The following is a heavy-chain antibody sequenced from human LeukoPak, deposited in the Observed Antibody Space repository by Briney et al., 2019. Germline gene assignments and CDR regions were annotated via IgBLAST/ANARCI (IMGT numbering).Heavy chain of an antibody. J-gene: IGHJ4*02. V-gene: IGHV3-48*03. Sequence: GGSLRLSCAASGFTFSSYEMNWVRQAPGKGLEGVSYISSSGSTIYYADSVKGRFTISRDNAKNSLYLQMNSLRAEDTAVYYCARLPFGYDFWSGPFDYWGQGTLVTVSS. CDR2: ISSSGSTI. CDR3: ARLPFGYDFWSGPFDY. D-gene: IGHD3-3*01. CDR1: GFTFSSYE.